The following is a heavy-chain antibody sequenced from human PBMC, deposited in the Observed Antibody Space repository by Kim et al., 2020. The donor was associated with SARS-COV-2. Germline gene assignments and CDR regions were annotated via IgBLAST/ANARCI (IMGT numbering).Heavy chain of an antibody. CDR2: INTDTGNP. Sequence: ASVKVSCKASGYRFTRYPLNWVRQAPGQGLEWMGWINTDTGNPTYAQGFTGRFVFSLDTSVTTAYLQISSLRTEDTAIYYCARGAETTNHWFDPWGQGTL. CDR1: GYRFTRYP. CDR3: ARGAETTNHWFDP. V-gene: IGHV7-4-1*02. J-gene: IGHJ5*02. D-gene: IGHD4-17*01.